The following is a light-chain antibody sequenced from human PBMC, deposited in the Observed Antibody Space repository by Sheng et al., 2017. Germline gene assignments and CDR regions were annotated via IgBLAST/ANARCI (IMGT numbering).Light chain of an antibody. CDR1: QTVNKY. Sequence: DIQMTQSPSSLSASVGDRVTITCRASQTVNKYLNWYQQKPGKAPKLLVYAASTLQSGVPARFSGSGSGSDFTLTIDSLQPEDFATYYCQQSYSIPRTFGQGTNGGD. V-gene: IGKV1-39*01. J-gene: IGKJ1*01. CDR3: QQSYSIPRT. CDR2: AAS.